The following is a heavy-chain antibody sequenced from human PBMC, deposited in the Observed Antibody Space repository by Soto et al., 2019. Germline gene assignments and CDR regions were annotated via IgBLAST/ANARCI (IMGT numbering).Heavy chain of an antibody. D-gene: IGHD6-6*01. V-gene: IGHV1-2*02. CDR1: LYTFTANS. CDR3: TTSRTSSSSTFLDY. CDR2: IKPNSGGT. Sequence: ASVKVSCKAYLYTFTANSLHWVRQAPGQGLEWMGWIKPNSGGTNYAQNFQGRVTMTGDTSISTVYMELSRLKYDDTAVYYCTTSRTSSSSTFLDYWGQGTLVTVSS. J-gene: IGHJ4*02.